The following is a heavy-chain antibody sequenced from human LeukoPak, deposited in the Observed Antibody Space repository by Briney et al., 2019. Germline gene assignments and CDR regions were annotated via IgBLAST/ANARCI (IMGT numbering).Heavy chain of an antibody. Sequence: HPGGSLRLSCAASGFTFSNTWMYWVRQGPGKGLVRVSRIYNDETSATYADSVKGRFTISRDNAKNTLYLQMDSLRVDDTAVYYCARGAPIDYWGQGTLVTVSS. CDR1: GFTFSNTW. CDR3: ARGAPIDY. CDR2: IYNDETSA. J-gene: IGHJ4*02. V-gene: IGHV3-74*01.